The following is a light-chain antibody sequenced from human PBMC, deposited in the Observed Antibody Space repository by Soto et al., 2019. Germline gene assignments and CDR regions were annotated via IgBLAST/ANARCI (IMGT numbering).Light chain of an antibody. Sequence: QSALTQPPSASGSPGQSVTISCTGTSSDVGGYNFVSWYQQHPGKAPKLMIYEVSKRPSGVPDRFSGSKSDNTASPTVSGLQAEDEADYYCSSYAGSNNRYVFRTRTKLTVL. CDR2: EVS. CDR1: SSDVGGYNF. V-gene: IGLV2-8*01. J-gene: IGLJ1*01. CDR3: SSYAGSNNRYV.